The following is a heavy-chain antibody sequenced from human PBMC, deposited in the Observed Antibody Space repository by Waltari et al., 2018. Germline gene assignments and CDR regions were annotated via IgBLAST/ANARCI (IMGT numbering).Heavy chain of an antibody. CDR3: AREKEYSSINWFDP. CDR2: IIPIFGTA. D-gene: IGHD6-6*01. V-gene: IGHV1-69*01. J-gene: IGHJ5*02. CDR1: VGTCSSYA. Sequence: QVQLVQSGAAVKKPGSSVKVSCKASVGTCSSYAIRWVRQAPGQGLEWMGGIIPIFGTANYAQKFQGRVTITADESTSTAYMELSSLRSEDTAVYYCAREKEYSSINWFDPWGQGTLVTVSS.